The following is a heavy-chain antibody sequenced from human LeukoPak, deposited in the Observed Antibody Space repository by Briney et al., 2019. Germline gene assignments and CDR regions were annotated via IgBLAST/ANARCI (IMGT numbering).Heavy chain of an antibody. D-gene: IGHD4-17*01. CDR3: ARGRDGDRRFDY. V-gene: IGHV4-59*01. Sequence: PSETPSLTCTVSGGSISSYYWSWIRQPPGKGLEWVGYIYYSGSTNYNPSLRSRVTISVDTSKNQFSLKLSSVTAADTAVYYCARGRDGDRRFDYWGQGTLVTVSS. CDR2: IYYSGST. CDR1: GGSISSYY. J-gene: IGHJ4*02.